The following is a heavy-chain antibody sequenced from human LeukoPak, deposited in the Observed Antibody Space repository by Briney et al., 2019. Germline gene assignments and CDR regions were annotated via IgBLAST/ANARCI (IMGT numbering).Heavy chain of an antibody. Sequence: GGSLRLSCAASGFTFSSYWMHWVRQAPGKGLVWVSRINSDGTTITYADSVKGRFTISRDNAENTLSLQMNSLRVEDTAVYYCALYYYGSGNYYKRAYWGQGSLVTVSS. D-gene: IGHD3-10*01. CDR2: INSDGTTI. J-gene: IGHJ4*02. V-gene: IGHV3-74*01. CDR1: GFTFSSYW. CDR3: ALYYYGSGNYYKRAY.